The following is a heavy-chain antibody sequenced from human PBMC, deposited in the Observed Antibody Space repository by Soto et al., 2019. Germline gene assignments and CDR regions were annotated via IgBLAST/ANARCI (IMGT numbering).Heavy chain of an antibody. CDR2: IRSKAYGGTT. J-gene: IGHJ6*03. CDR3: TRGGVQLELWPHYYYMDV. CDR1: GFTFGDYA. V-gene: IGHV3-49*03. D-gene: IGHD1-1*01. Sequence: GGSLRLSCTASGFTFGDYAMSWFRQAPGKGLEWVGFIRSKAYGGTTEYAASVKGRFTISRDDSKSIAYLQMNSLKTEDTAVYYCTRGGVQLELWPHYYYMDVWGKGTTVTVSS.